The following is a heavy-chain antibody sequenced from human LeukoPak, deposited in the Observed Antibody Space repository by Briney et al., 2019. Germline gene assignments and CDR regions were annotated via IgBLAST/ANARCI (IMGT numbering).Heavy chain of an antibody. Sequence: GGSLRLSCAASGFTFSSYAMSWVRQAPGKGLEWVSTITGSSGSTYYADSVKGRFTLSRDNSKNALYLQMNSLRAEDTAVYYCAKDRGQLWTTIDHWGQGTLVSVSS. CDR3: AKDRGQLWTTIDH. CDR2: ITGSSGST. J-gene: IGHJ4*02. D-gene: IGHD5-18*01. V-gene: IGHV3-23*01. CDR1: GFTFSSYA.